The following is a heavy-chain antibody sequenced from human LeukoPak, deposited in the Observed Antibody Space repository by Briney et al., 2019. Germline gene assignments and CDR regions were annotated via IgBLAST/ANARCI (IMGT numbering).Heavy chain of an antibody. CDR3: ERVRGSYCADF. Sequence: GASVKVSCKASGYTFTGYSMHWVRQAPGQGREWMGWINPNSGGTNYAQKFQGRVTMTRDTSISAAYMELTRLTSDDTAVYYCERVRGSYCADFWGQGTLVTVSS. J-gene: IGHJ4*02. CDR1: GYTFTGYS. CDR2: INPNSGGT. V-gene: IGHV1-2*02. D-gene: IGHD3-16*01.